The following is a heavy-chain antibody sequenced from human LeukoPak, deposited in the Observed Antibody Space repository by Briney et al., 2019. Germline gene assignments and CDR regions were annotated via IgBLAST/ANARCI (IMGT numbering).Heavy chain of an antibody. Sequence: GGSLRLSCAASGFTVSSNYMSWVRQAPGKGLEWVSVIYSGGSTYYADSVKGRFTISRDNSKNTLYLQMNSLRAEDTAVYYCAKDLYSGSPDDAFDIWGQGTMVTVSS. CDR3: AKDLYSGSPDDAFDI. CDR1: GFTVSSNY. V-gene: IGHV3-53*01. J-gene: IGHJ3*02. CDR2: IYSGGST. D-gene: IGHD1-26*01.